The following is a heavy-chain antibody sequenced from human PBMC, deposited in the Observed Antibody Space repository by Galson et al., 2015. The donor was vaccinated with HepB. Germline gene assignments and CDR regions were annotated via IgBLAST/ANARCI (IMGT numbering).Heavy chain of an antibody. D-gene: IGHD4-17*01. CDR2: IHYSGRT. CDR3: ARHRGTVYGASES. V-gene: IGHV4-39*01. CDR1: GGSISSSSYY. Sequence: ETLSLTCTVSGGSISSSSYYWGWIRQPQGEGLEWIASIHYSGRTYYNPSLKSRVTISVDTSKNQFPLTLSSVTAADTAVYYCARHRGTVYGASESWGQGTRVTVSS. J-gene: IGHJ5*02.